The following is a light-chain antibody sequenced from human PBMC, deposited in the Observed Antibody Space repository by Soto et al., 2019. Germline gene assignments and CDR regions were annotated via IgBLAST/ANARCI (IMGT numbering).Light chain of an antibody. CDR1: QSVSSN. V-gene: IGKV3-15*01. CDR2: GAS. J-gene: IGKJ5*01. CDR3: QQYNNWPIT. Sequence: IGMTQSPATLSVSPGERATLSFTASQSVSSNLSWYQQRPGQAPRLLIYGASTRATGIPARFSGSGSGTEFTLTISSLQSEDFAVYYCQQYNNWPITFGQGTRL.